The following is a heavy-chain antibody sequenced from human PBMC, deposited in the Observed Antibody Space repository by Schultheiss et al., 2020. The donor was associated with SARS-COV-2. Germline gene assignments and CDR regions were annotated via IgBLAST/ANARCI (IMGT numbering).Heavy chain of an antibody. J-gene: IGHJ4*02. CDR3: ARGSAEWELEPDY. CDR1: GYTFTGYY. V-gene: IGHV1-2*02. Sequence: ASVKVSCKASGYTFTGYYMHWVRQAPGQGLEWMGWINPNSGGTNYAQKFQGRVTITADESTSTAYMELRSLRSDDTAVYYCARGSAEWELEPDYWGQGTLVTVSS. CDR2: INPNSGGT. D-gene: IGHD1-26*01.